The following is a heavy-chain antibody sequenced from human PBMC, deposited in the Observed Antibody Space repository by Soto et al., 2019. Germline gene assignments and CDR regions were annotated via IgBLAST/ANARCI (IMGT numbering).Heavy chain of an antibody. D-gene: IGHD6-19*01. V-gene: IGHV1-69*02. CDR1: GGTFSSYT. CDR2: IIPILGIA. CDR3: STREGSSGWQIDY. Sequence: QVQLVQSGAEVKKPGSSVKVSCKASGGTFSSYTISWVRQAPGQGLEWMGRIIPILGIANYAQKFQGRVTITADKSTSTAYMELSSLRSEDTAVYYCSTREGSSGWQIDYWGEGTLVTVSS. J-gene: IGHJ4*02.